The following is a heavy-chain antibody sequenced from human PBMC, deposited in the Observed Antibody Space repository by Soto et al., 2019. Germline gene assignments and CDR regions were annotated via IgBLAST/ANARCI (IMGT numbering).Heavy chain of an antibody. Sequence: SETLSLTCTVSGGSISSGGYYWSWIRQHPGKGLEWIGYIYYSGSTYYNPSLKSRVTISVDTSKNQFSLKLSSVTAADTAVYYCARDRTGQIAAAGTNAFDIWGQGTMVTVSS. D-gene: IGHD6-13*01. CDR1: GGSISSGGYY. V-gene: IGHV4-31*03. CDR3: ARDRTGQIAAAGTNAFDI. J-gene: IGHJ3*02. CDR2: IYYSGST.